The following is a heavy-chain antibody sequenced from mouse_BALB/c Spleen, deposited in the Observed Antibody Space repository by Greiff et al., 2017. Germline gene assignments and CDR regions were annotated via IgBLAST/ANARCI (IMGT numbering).Heavy chain of an antibody. J-gene: IGHJ3*01. CDR3: TREGDYEGFAY. CDR1: GFTFSSYT. D-gene: IGHD2-4*01. Sequence: EVQRVESGGGLVKPGGSLKLSCAASGFTFSSYTMSWVRQTPEKRLEWVATISSGGSYTYYPDSVKGRFTISRDNAKNTLYLQMSSLKSEDTAMYYCTREGDYEGFAYWGQGTLVTVSA. CDR2: ISSGGSYT. V-gene: IGHV5-6-4*01.